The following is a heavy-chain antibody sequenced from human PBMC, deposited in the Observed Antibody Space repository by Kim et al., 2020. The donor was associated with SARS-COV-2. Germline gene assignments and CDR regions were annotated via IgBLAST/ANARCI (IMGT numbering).Heavy chain of an antibody. CDR3: ARGGSWNDALFRY. J-gene: IGHJ4*02. CDR1: GGSISSYY. Sequence: SETLSLTCTVSGGSISSYYWSWIRQPPGKGLEWIGYIYYSWSTNYNPSLKSRVTISVDTSKNQFSLKLSSVTAADTAVYYCARGGSWNDALFRYWGQGTLVTVSS. V-gene: IGHV4-59*01. CDR2: IYYSWST. D-gene: IGHD1-1*01.